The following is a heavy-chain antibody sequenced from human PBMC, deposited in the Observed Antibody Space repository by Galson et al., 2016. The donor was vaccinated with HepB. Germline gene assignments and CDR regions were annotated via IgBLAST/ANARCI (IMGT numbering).Heavy chain of an antibody. CDR3: ARGPGLLAVGAVGFDF. CDR1: GGSISSGGYY. D-gene: IGHD4/OR15-4a*01. J-gene: IGHJ4*02. V-gene: IGHV4-31*03. CDR2: IYFSGST. Sequence: TLSLTCTVSGGSISSGGYYWSWIRQHPGKGLEWIGYIYFSGSTYYTPSLRRRISISLDTSENQFSLNLSSVTAADTAVYCCARGPGLLAVGAVGFDFWGRRSLVTVSS.